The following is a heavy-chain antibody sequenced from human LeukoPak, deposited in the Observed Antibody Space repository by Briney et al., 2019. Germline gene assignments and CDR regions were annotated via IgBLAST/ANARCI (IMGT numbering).Heavy chain of an antibody. CDR3: ARVPGLYCSGGSCYSMSGNY. J-gene: IGHJ4*02. Sequence: GGSLRLSCAASGFTFSSYEMNWVRQAPGKGLEWVSYISSSGSTIYYADSVKGRFTISRDKAKNSLYLQMSSLRAEDTAVYYCARVPGLYCSGGSCYSMSGNYWGQGTLVTVSS. V-gene: IGHV3-48*03. D-gene: IGHD2-15*01. CDR2: ISSSGSTI. CDR1: GFTFSSYE.